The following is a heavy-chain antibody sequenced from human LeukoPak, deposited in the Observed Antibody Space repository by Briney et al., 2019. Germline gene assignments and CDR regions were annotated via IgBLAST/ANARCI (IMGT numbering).Heavy chain of an antibody. D-gene: IGHD2-2*01. CDR2: IHRSGTA. V-gene: IGHV4-4*02. Sequence: SETLSLTCAFSGDAFSGGSASRIDWWSWVRQAPGKGLEWIAEIHRSGTAHYSPSLKSRVTISVDTFNEQISLTMTSVSAADTATYYCVAMPPFRVDPWGQGTLVIVSS. CDR3: VAMPPFRVDP. J-gene: IGHJ5*02. CDR1: GDAFSGGSASRIDW.